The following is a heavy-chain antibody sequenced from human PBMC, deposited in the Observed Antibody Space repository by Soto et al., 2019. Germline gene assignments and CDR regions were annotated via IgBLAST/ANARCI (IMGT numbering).Heavy chain of an antibody. CDR2: ISYDGSNK. J-gene: IGHJ4*02. D-gene: IGHD3-16*02. Sequence: QVQLVESGGGVVQPGRSLRLSCAASGFTFSSYAMHWVRQAPGKGLEWVAVISYDGSNKYYADSVKGRFTISRDNSKNTLYLQMNSLRAEDTAVYYCARDGYYDYVWGSYRYRPYFDYWGQGTLVTVSS. CDR1: GFTFSSYA. CDR3: ARDGYYDYVWGSYRYRPYFDY. V-gene: IGHV3-30-3*01.